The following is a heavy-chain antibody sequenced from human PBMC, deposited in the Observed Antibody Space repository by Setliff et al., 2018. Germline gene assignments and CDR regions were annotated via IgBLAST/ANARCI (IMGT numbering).Heavy chain of an antibody. CDR1: GDSISSRRNY. V-gene: IGHV4-39*02. D-gene: IGHD3-22*01. Sequence: PSETLSLTCTVSGDSISSRRNYWGWFRQSAGKGLEWIVNIHHSGKAYYNPSLKSRVTMSVDTSKNHVSLKLSSVTAADTAVYYCARAHTWSLPDDNSGYPGWFDPWGQGTLVTVSS. CDR3: ARAHTWSLPDDNSGYPGWFDP. J-gene: IGHJ5*02. CDR2: IHHSGKA.